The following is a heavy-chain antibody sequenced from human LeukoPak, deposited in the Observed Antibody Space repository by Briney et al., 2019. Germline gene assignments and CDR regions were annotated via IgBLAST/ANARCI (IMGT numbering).Heavy chain of an antibody. V-gene: IGHV4-31*03. Sequence: PSQTLSLTCTVSGGSISSGGYYWSWIRQHPGKGLEWIGYIYYSGSTYYNPSLKSRVTISVDTSKNQFSLKLSSVTAADTAVYYCARGRGADHTMIVVVPSSPWFDPWGQGTPVIVSS. J-gene: IGHJ5*02. CDR2: IYYSGST. CDR1: GGSISSGGYY. CDR3: ARGRGADHTMIVVVPSSPWFDP. D-gene: IGHD3-22*01.